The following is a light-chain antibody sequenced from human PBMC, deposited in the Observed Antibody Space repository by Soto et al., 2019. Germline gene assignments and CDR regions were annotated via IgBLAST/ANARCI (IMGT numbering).Light chain of an antibody. J-gene: IGKJ3*01. CDR3: QQLNSFPIS. CDR2: GAS. Sequence: IQLTQSPSSLSSSVGDRVTITCRASQGISSFLAWYQQKPGNDPKLLLYGASTTTSGVPSRFSGSGSRTDFTLTIGRLQPEDFATYCCQQLNSFPISFGPGTKVDIK. CDR1: QGISSF. V-gene: IGKV1-9*01.